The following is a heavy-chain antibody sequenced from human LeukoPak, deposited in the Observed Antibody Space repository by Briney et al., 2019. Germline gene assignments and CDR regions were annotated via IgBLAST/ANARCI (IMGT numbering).Heavy chain of an antibody. Sequence: GGSLRLSCAASGFTFSSYAMHWVRQAPGKGLEYVSAISSNGGSTYYANSVKGRFTISRDNSKNTLYLQMGSLRAEDMAVYYCARESPQYTSSSWYAFDYWGQGTLVTVSS. CDR3: ARESPQYTSSSWYAFDY. J-gene: IGHJ4*02. CDR2: ISSNGGST. D-gene: IGHD6-13*01. CDR1: GFTFSSYA. V-gene: IGHV3-64*01.